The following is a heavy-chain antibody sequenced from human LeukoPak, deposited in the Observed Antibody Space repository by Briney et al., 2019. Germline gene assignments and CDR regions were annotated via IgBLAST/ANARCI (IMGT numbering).Heavy chain of an antibody. CDR1: GYTFTCYY. V-gene: IGHV1-2*02. CDR3: ARLYYYDSSGLDY. J-gene: IGHJ4*02. CDR2: INPNSGGT. Sequence: ASVKVSCKASGYTFTCYYIHWVRQAPGQGLEWMGWINPNSGGTNYAQKLQGRVTMTTDTSTSTAYMELRSLRSDDTAVYYCARLYYYDSSGLDYWGQGTLVSVSS. D-gene: IGHD3-22*01.